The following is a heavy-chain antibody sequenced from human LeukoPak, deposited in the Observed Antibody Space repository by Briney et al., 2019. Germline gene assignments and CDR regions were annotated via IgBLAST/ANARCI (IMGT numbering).Heavy chain of an antibody. J-gene: IGHJ4*02. Sequence: ASVKVSCKASGYTFTGYYMHWVRQAPGQGLEWMGGFDPEDGETIYAQKFQGRVTMTEDTSTDTAYMELSSLRSEDTAVYYCTRGLRGDSNYWGQGTLVIVSS. CDR1: GYTFTGYY. D-gene: IGHD2-21*02. CDR2: FDPEDGET. CDR3: TRGLRGDSNY. V-gene: IGHV1-24*01.